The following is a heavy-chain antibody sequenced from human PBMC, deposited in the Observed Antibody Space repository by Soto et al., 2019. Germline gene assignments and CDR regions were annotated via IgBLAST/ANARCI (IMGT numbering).Heavy chain of an antibody. CDR3: VRLMSTDTTGYFDY. D-gene: IGHD1-1*01. Sequence: QITLKHSGPTLVKPTQTLTLTCTVSGFSLTTPGLGVGWIRQPPGKALEWLTLFYWHDDKRYSSSLRDRLTIARDTSNNQVVLSMTNMDPEDSATYYCVRLMSTDTTGYFDYWGQGILVTVSS. J-gene: IGHJ4*02. CDR2: FYWHDDK. V-gene: IGHV2-5*01. CDR1: GFSLTTPGLG.